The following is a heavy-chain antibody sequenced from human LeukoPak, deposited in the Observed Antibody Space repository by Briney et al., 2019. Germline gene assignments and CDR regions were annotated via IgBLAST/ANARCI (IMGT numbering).Heavy chain of an antibody. CDR1: GGSITSYY. V-gene: IGHV4-59*08. D-gene: IGHD3-22*01. J-gene: IGHJ3*02. CDR3: ARYTAYYYDSSGYYAFDI. CDR2: IYYSGST. Sequence: SETLSLTCTVSGGSITSYYWSWIRQPPGKGLEWIGYIYYSGSTNYNPSLKSLVTISVDTSKNQFSLKLSSVTAADTAVYYCARYTAYYYDSSGYYAFDIWGQGTMVTVSS.